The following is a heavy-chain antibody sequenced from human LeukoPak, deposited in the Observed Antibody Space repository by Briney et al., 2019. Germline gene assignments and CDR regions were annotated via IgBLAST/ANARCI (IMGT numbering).Heavy chain of an antibody. CDR2: ISSSSGDI. Sequence: GGSLRRSCAASGFTFSSYSMNWVRQAPGKGLEWVSSISSSSGDIYYAYSVKGTFTVSKYTAKNSLYLQMHRLRAKDAALYVCASTALSAFD. V-gene: IGHV3-21*01. CDR3: ASTALSAFD. J-gene: IGHJ3*02. CDR1: GFTFSSYS.